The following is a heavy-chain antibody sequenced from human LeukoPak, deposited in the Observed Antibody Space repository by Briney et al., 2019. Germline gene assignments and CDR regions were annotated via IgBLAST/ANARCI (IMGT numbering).Heavy chain of an antibody. CDR1: GYTLTELS. D-gene: IGHD3-22*01. V-gene: IGHV1-24*01. CDR2: FDPEDGET. Sequence: AASVKVSCKVSGYTLTELSMHWVRQAPGKGLEWMGGFDPEDGETIYAQKFQGRVTMTEDTSTDTAYMELSSLRSEDTAVYYCATPTYYYDSSGYYYYFDYWGQGTLVTVSS. CDR3: ATPTYYYDSSGYYYYFDY. J-gene: IGHJ4*02.